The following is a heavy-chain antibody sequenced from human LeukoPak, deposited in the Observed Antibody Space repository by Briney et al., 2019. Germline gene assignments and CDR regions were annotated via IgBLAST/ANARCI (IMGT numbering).Heavy chain of an antibody. CDR2: INHSGST. Sequence: TSETLSLTCAVYGGSFSGYYWSWIRQPPGKGLEWIGEINHSGSTTYNPSLKSRVTISVDTSKNQFSLKLSSVTAADTAVYYCARFRGGNSYYYYYYMDVWGEGTTVTVSS. CDR3: ARFRGGNSYYYYYYMDV. J-gene: IGHJ6*03. CDR1: GGSFSGYY. V-gene: IGHV4-34*01. D-gene: IGHD1-7*01.